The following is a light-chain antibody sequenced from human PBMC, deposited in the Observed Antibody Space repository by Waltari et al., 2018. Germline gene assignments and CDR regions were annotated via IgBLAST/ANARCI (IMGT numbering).Light chain of an antibody. V-gene: IGLV1-47*01. CDR1: SSNIGDNY. J-gene: IGLJ3*02. CDR3: AAWDDSLSGWV. CDR2: RNN. Sequence: QSVLTQLPSASGTPGQGVTISCSGSSSNIGDNYVYWYQQFPGTSPQLLIHRNNQRPSGVPDRFSGSKSGTSAFLVISGLRSEDEADYHCAAWDDSLSGWVFGGGTKVTVL.